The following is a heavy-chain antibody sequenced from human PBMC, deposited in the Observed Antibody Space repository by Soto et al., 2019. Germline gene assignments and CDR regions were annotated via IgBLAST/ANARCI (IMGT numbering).Heavy chain of an antibody. V-gene: IGHV4-59*01. CDR1: GGSISSYY. CDR2: IYYSGST. D-gene: IGHD6-19*01. CDR3: GRGGGGIAGAGTGGGSAP. Sequence: QVQLQESGPGLVKPSETLSLTCTVSGGSISSYYWSWIRQPPGKGLEWIGYIYYSGSTNYNPSLRGGATIPEDPPKTRSPRKRASGPAGDTAVFYGGRGGGGIAGAGTGGGSAPGGREPLATVS. J-gene: IGHJ5*02.